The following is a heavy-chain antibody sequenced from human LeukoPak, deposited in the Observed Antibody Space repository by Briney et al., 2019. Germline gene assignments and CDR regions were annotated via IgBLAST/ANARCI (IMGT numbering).Heavy chain of an antibody. Sequence: GVSVKVSCKASGYTLTSYYMHWVRQTPGQGLEWMGIINPNDGSATYAQRFQGRVSMTRDTSTSTVCMDLQSLRSEDTAVYYCARGELLLDNWGQGTLVTVSS. CDR2: INPNDGSA. J-gene: IGHJ4*02. D-gene: IGHD3-10*01. CDR3: ARGELLLDN. V-gene: IGHV1-46*03. CDR1: GYTLTSYY.